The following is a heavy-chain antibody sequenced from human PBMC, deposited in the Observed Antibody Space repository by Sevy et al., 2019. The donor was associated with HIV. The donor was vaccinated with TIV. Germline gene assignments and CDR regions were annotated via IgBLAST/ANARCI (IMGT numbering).Heavy chain of an antibody. CDR2: INPNSGGT. CDR3: ARPSCSGGSCYSDAFDI. J-gene: IGHJ3*02. D-gene: IGHD2-15*01. Sequence: ASVKVSCKASGYTFTGYYMHWVRQAPGQGLEWMGWINPNSGGTNYAQTFQGRVTMTRDTSISTAYMELSRLRSDDTAVYYCARPSCSGGSCYSDAFDIWGQGTMVTVSS. CDR1: GYTFTGYY. V-gene: IGHV1-2*02.